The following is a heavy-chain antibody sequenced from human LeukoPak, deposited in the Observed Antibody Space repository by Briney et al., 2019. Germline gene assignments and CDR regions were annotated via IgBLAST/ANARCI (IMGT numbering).Heavy chain of an antibody. CDR3: ARDRGLGSGRFVFDY. CDR1: GRSFSGYY. V-gene: IGHV4-34*01. D-gene: IGHD1-26*01. J-gene: IGHJ4*01. Sequence: SETLSLTCAVYGRSFSGYYWTWIRQTPGKGLEWIGEINHSGITDYNPSLRSRVTISVDTSKNQFSLRLSSVTAADTALYYCARDRGLGSGRFVFDYWGHGTLVTVSS. CDR2: INHSGIT.